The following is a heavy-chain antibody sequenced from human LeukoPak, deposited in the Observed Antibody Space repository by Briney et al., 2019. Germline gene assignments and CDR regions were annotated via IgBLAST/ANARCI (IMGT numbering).Heavy chain of an antibody. Sequence: PGGSLRLSCAASGFTVSSNYMSWVRKAPGKGLEWVSVIYSGGSTYYADSVKGRFTISIDNSKNTLYLQMNSLRAEDTAVYYCARRAASLRYFDWLTTVNDVFDIWGQGTMVTVSS. CDR2: IYSGGST. J-gene: IGHJ3*02. CDR1: GFTVSSNY. D-gene: IGHD3-9*01. V-gene: IGHV3-53*01. CDR3: ARRAASLRYFDWLTTVNDVFDI.